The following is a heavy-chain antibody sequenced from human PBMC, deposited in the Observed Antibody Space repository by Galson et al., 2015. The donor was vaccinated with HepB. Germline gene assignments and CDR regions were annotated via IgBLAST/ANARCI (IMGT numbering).Heavy chain of an antibody. CDR2: IWYDGSNK. CDR3: AKLLVVVAAPLDY. Sequence: SLRLSCAASGFTFSSYGMHWVRQAPGKGLEWVAVIWYDGSNKYYADSVKGRFTISRDNSKNTLYLQMNSLRAEDTAVYYCAKLLVVVAAPLDYWGQGTLVTVSS. J-gene: IGHJ4*02. V-gene: IGHV3-33*06. D-gene: IGHD2-15*01. CDR1: GFTFSSYG.